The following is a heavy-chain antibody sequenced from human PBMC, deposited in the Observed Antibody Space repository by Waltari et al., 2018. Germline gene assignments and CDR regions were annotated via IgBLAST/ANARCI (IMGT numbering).Heavy chain of an antibody. CDR1: GYTFTSYE. Sequence: QVQLVQSGAEVKKPGASVKVSCKASGYTFTSYEIHWVRRATGQGLEWMGWMNPNSGNTGYAQKFQGRVTITRNTSISTAYMELSSLRSEDTAVYYCAREGGLELSGGFDPWGQGTLVTVSS. CDR3: AREGGLELSGGFDP. V-gene: IGHV1-8*03. D-gene: IGHD1-7*01. CDR2: MNPNSGNT. J-gene: IGHJ5*02.